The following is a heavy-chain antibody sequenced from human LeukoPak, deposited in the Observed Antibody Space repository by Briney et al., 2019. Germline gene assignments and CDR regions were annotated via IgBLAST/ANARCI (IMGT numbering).Heavy chain of an antibody. CDR1: GGSISRSIYY. D-gene: IGHD7-27*01. J-gene: IGHJ3*02. CDR3: ARDRYWGRTGRGLALDI. Sequence: SETLSLTCTVSGGSISRSIYYWRWIRQPPGKGLGWIGSIYYSRTTYYNQSRKSRTTISLDTSKHHFSLKLRSVTAEDTALYYCARDRYWGRTGRGLALDIWGQGTLVTVSS. CDR2: IYYSRTT. V-gene: IGHV4-39*07.